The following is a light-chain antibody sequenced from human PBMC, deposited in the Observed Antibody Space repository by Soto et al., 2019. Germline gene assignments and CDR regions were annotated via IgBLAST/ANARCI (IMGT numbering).Light chain of an antibody. CDR1: SSDVGSYNY. V-gene: IGLV2-14*01. CDR2: QVT. CDR3: SSYRSSSTYV. J-gene: IGLJ1*01. Sequence: QSALTQPASVSGSPGQSITISCTGTSSDVGSYNYVSWHQQHPGQAPKLMIYQVTNRASGVPDRFFASKSGNTASLTISGLQAGDEADYYCSSYRSSSTYVFGTGTKLTVL.